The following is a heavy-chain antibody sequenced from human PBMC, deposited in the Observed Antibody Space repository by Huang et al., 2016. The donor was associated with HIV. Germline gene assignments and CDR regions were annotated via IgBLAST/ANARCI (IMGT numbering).Heavy chain of an antibody. J-gene: IGHJ3*02. CDR1: GYTVSELS. Sequence: QVQLVESGAELKKPGASVRVSCKVSGYTVSELSFHWVRQAPEKGLEWRGGVEPEEGETISAQRLQGRVTMTEETSTDTAYMELSSLRPEDTAVYYCATSTPDVGAGVLRSAFDIWGQGTMVTVSS. V-gene: IGHV1-24*01. D-gene: IGHD2-15*01. CDR2: VEPEEGET. CDR3: ATSTPDVGAGVLRSAFDI.